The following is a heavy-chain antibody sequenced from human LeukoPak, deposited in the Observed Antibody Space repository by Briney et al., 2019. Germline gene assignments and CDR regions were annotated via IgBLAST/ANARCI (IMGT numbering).Heavy chain of an antibody. CDR3: AREGSYLNSGGSYYLHWLDP. CDR1: GFTFSRYW. Sequence: GGSLRLSCAASGFTFSRYWMHWLRQAPGKGLEWVSYSDTEGSMTRYADSVKGRFTIYRDNAKNTLYLEMHSLRVEDTAIYYCAREGSYLNSGGSYYLHWLDPWGQGTLVTVSS. D-gene: IGHD3-22*01. V-gene: IGHV3-74*01. J-gene: IGHJ5*02. CDR2: SDTEGSMT.